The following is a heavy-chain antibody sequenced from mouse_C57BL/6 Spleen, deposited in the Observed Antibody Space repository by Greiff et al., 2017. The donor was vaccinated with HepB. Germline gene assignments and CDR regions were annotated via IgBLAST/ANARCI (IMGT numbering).Heavy chain of an antibody. V-gene: IGHV1-69*01. CDR2: IDPSDSYT. J-gene: IGHJ2*01. Sequence: QVQLQQPGAELVMPGASVKLSCKASGYTFTSYWMHWVKQRPGQGLEWIGEIDPSDSYTNYNQKFKGKSTLTVDKSSSTGYMQLSSRTSEDSAVYYCARSTMVTTLFDYWGQGTTLTVSS. CDR3: ARSTMVTTLFDY. CDR1: GYTFTSYW. D-gene: IGHD2-2*01.